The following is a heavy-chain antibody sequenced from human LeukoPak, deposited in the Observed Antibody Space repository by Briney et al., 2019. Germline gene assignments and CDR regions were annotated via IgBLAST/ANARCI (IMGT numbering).Heavy chain of an antibody. J-gene: IGHJ4*02. CDR3: ASVWGLVTWAYFEY. D-gene: IGHD1-26*01. CDR2: ISSSSSYI. V-gene: IGHV3-21*01. Sequence: GGSLRLSCAASGFTFSSYSMNWVRQAPGKGLEWVSSISSSSSYIYYADSVKGRFTISRDNAKNSLYLQMKRLRAEETGVYYCASVWGLVTWAYFEYWGQGTLVTVSS. CDR1: GFTFSSYS.